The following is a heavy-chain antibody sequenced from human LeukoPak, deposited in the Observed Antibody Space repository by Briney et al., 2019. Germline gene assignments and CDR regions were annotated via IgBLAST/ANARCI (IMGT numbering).Heavy chain of an antibody. CDR1: VGSISSYY. CDR3: ARLGELAAAGSWFDP. J-gene: IGHJ5*02. Sequence: SETLSLTCTVSVGSISSYYWSWIRQPPGKGLEWIGYIYYSGSTNYNPSLKSRVTISVDTSKNQFSLKLSSVTAADTAVYYCARLGELAAAGSWFDPWGQGTLVTVSS. D-gene: IGHD6-13*01. CDR2: IYYSGST. V-gene: IGHV4-59*08.